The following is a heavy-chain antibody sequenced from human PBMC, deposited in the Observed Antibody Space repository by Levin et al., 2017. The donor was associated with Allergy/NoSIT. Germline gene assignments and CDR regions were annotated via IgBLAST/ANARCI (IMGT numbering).Heavy chain of an antibody. CDR2: ISHSGRT. CDR3: ARYCFTNGCYGAFDS. J-gene: IGHJ4*02. D-gene: IGHD2-2*01. Sequence: SETLSLTCVVSGGSISDSEWWSWVRQSPGEGLEWMGEISHSGRTNYNPSLKSRVTISVDKAKNNFSLKLTSVTAADTAVNYCARYCFTNGCYGAFDSWGQGALVTVSS. V-gene: IGHV4-4*02. CDR1: GGSISDSEW.